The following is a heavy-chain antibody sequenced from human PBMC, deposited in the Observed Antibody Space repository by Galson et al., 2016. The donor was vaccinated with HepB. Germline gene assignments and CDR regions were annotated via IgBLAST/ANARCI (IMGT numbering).Heavy chain of an antibody. Sequence: SVKVSCTASGYTFTGYDMHWVRQAPGQGLEWMGCINPNSGGTYYAQKFQGWVTMTRDTSISTAYMELSRLRSDDTAVYYCARGGLDYFDYWGQGTLVTVSS. V-gene: IGHV1-2*04. CDR2: INPNSGGT. CDR3: ARGGLDYFDY. CDR1: GYTFTGYD. J-gene: IGHJ4*02. D-gene: IGHD6-19*01.